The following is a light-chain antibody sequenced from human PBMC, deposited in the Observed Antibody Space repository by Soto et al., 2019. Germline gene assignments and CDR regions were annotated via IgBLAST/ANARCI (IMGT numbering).Light chain of an antibody. CDR2: AAS. Sequence: DIQMTQSPSSLSASVGDIVTITCRASQGISNYLAWYQQKPGKVPKLLIYAASTLQSGVPSRFSGSVSGTDFTLTIISLQPEDVATYYCKKCGIAPFTVGGGTKVELK. CDR1: QGISNY. J-gene: IGKJ4*01. CDR3: KKCGIAPFT. V-gene: IGKV1-27*01.